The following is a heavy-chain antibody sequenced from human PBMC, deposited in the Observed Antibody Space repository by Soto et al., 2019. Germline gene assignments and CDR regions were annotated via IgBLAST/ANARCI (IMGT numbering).Heavy chain of an antibody. CDR3: AGGALHGPSYHNDWFNFPFDP. CDR1: DSMSSSDW. V-gene: IGHV4-4*02. D-gene: IGHD3-9*01. J-gene: IGHJ5*02. CDR2: IYHSGTT. Sequence: GPGPNPTSETLSLTCTVSDSMSSSDWWSWVRQPPGKGLEWIGEIYHSGTTNYTPSLRSRVTISVDKSKNQFSLRLTSVTAADTALYFCAGGALHGPSYHNDWFNFPFDPWGQGTLVTVSS.